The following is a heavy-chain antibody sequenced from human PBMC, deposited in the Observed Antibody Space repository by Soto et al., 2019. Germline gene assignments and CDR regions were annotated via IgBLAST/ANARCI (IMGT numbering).Heavy chain of an antibody. CDR1: GGSISSGGYS. CDR2: IYHSGST. D-gene: IGHD3-22*01. CDR3: ARGPYYYDSSGYYYAPLYFDY. V-gene: IGHV4-30-2*01. J-gene: IGHJ4*02. Sequence: SETLSLTCAVSGGSISSGGYSWSWIRQPPGKGLEWIGYIYHSGSTYYNPSLKSRVTMSVDRSKNQFSLKLSSVTAADTAMYYCARGPYYYDSSGYYYAPLYFDYWGQGTLVTVSS.